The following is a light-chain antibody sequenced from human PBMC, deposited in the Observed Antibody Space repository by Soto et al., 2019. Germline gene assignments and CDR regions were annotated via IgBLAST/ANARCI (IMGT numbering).Light chain of an antibody. J-gene: IGKJ4*01. CDR1: QSVSSTY. CDR3: QQYGRSPLT. V-gene: IGKV3-20*01. CDR2: GAS. Sequence: EIVLTQSPGTLSLSPGERATVSCRASQSVSSTYLAWYQQKPGQAQRLLIYGASSRATGIPDRFSGSGSGTDFTLTISGLEPEDFAVYYCQQYGRSPLTFGGGTKVEIK.